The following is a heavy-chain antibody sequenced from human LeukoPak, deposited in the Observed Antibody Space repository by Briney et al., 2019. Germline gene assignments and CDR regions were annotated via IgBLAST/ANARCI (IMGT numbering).Heavy chain of an antibody. Sequence: RASVKVSCKASGYTFTSYDINWVRQATGQGLEWMGWMNPNSGNTGYAQKFQGRVTITRNTCISTAYMELSSLRSEDTAVYYCARGRHDSSGYYYWGQGTLVTVSS. CDR2: MNPNSGNT. D-gene: IGHD3-22*01. J-gene: IGHJ4*02. V-gene: IGHV1-8*01. CDR1: GYTFTSYD. CDR3: ARGRHDSSGYYY.